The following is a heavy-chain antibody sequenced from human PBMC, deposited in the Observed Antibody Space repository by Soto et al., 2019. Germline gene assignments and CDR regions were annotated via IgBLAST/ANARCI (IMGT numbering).Heavy chain of an antibody. D-gene: IGHD3-3*01. J-gene: IGHJ5*02. Sequence: EAQLLESGGGLVRPGGSLRLSCAASGITLSDSAMTWVRQAPGKGLEWISSLTGDAKTTYYADSVKGRFTVSRDISKNTFYLQMDSLRAEDTAMYFCARITRSWGQRTLVTVSS. CDR3: ARITRS. CDR2: LTGDAKTT. V-gene: IGHV3-23*01. CDR1: GITLSDSA.